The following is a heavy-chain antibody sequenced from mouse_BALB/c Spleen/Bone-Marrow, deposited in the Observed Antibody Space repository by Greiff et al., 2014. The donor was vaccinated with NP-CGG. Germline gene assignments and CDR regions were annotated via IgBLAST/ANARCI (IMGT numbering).Heavy chain of an antibody. CDR3: ARGSYYYGSSSPWFAY. Sequence: DLVKPGASVKLSCKASGYTFTSYWINWIKQRPGQGLEWIGPIPPGSGTTYYNEMFKGKATLTVDTSSTTAYIQLSSLSSEDSAVYFCARGSYYYGSSSPWFAYRGQGTLVTVSA. V-gene: IGHV1S41*01. D-gene: IGHD1-1*01. J-gene: IGHJ3*01. CDR2: IPPGSGTT. CDR1: GYTFTSYW.